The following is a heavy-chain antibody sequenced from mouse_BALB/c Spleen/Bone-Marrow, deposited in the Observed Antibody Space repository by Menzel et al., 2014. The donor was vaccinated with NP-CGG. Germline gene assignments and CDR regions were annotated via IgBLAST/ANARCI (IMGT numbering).Heavy chain of an antibody. Sequence: EVQLQQSGGGLVQPGGSLRLSCATSGFTFTDYYMNWVRQPPGKALEWLGFIRNKAYGYTTEYSASVKGRFTVSRDNSQSILYLQMNTLRAEDSATYYCARDMGRILFGPRAQGTTLTVSS. D-gene: IGHD4-1*01. J-gene: IGHJ2*01. V-gene: IGHV7-3*02. CDR3: ARDMGRILFGP. CDR2: IRNKAYGYTT. CDR1: GFTFTDYY.